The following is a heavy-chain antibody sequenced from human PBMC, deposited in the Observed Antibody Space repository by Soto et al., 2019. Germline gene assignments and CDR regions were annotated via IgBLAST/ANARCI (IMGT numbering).Heavy chain of an antibody. J-gene: IGHJ6*03. CDR1: GFTFSSYS. CDR2: IWYDGSNK. V-gene: IGHV3-33*01. D-gene: IGHD4-17*01. Sequence: QVQLVESGGGVVQPVRSLRLSCAASGFTFSSYSMHWVRQAPGKGLEWVAVIWYDGSNKYYADSVKGRFTIPRDNSKNTLYLQMNSLRAEDTAVYYCARAGGDYGRYYYYYMDVWGKGTTVTVSS. CDR3: ARAGGDYGRYYYYYMDV.